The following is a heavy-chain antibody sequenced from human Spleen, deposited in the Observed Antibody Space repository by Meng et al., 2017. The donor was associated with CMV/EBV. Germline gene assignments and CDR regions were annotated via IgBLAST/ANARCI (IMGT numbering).Heavy chain of an antibody. CDR2: INPSGGST. J-gene: IGHJ6*02. D-gene: IGHD1-14*01. Sequence: ASVKVSCKASGYTFTTYHLHWVRQAPGQGLEWMGKINPSGGSTVYAQQFQGRVTMTRDTSTYTVYMELSSLRSEDTAVYYCARAGLYSPSTTSYYYGMDVWDQGTTVTVSS. CDR3: ARAGLYSPSTTSYYYGMDV. CDR1: GYTFTTYH. V-gene: IGHV1-46*01.